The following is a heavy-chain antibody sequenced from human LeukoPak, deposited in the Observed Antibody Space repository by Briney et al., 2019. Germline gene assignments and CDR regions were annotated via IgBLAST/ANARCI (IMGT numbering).Heavy chain of an antibody. CDR1: GFSFSTYS. V-gene: IGHV3-48*02. CDR2: INARSSVI. Sequence: PGGSLRLSCATSGFSFSTYSMSCVRQAPGKGPEWISYINARSSVIYYIDSVKGRFTISRDNDKTSLYLQMTSLRDDDTAVYYCAKTGGYSGGMDVWGRGTTVIVSS. D-gene: IGHD3-10*01. J-gene: IGHJ6*02. CDR3: AKTGGYSGGMDV.